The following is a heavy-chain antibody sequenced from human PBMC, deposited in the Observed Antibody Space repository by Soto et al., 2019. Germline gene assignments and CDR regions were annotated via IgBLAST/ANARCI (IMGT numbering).Heavy chain of an antibody. CDR2: IDPSDSYT. V-gene: IGHV5-10-1*01. Sequence: GESLKISCKGSGYSFTSYWISWVRQMPGKGLEWMGRIDPSDSYTNYSPSFQGHVTISADKSISTAYLQWSSLKASDTAMYYCAKGSIESSSDLRYYYGMDVWGQGTTVTVSS. CDR3: AKGSIESSSDLRYYYGMDV. CDR1: GYSFTSYW. D-gene: IGHD6-6*01. J-gene: IGHJ6*02.